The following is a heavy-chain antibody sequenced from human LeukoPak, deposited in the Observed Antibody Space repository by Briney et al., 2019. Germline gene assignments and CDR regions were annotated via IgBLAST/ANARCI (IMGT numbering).Heavy chain of an antibody. CDR2: IIPISGTT. J-gene: IGHJ6*03. Sequence: ASVKVSCKASGGTLNSYVISWVRQAPGQGLEWMGGIIPISGTTNYAQKFQGGVTITADKSTSTAYMELSSLRSEDTAVYYCATLSCGSYYMDAWGKGTTVTVSS. V-gene: IGHV1-69*06. CDR1: GGTLNSYV. D-gene: IGHD2-15*01. CDR3: ATLSCGSYYMDA.